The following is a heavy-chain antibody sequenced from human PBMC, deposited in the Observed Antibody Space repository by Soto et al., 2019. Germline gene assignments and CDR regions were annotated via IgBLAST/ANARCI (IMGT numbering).Heavy chain of an antibody. CDR2: ISGSGGST. D-gene: IGHD6-19*01. CDR1: GFTFSSYA. J-gene: IGHJ5*02. CDR3: ARDVAAINWFDP. V-gene: IGHV3-23*01. Sequence: GSLRLSCASSGFTFSSYAMSWVRQAPGKGLEWVSAISGSGGSTYYADSVKGRFTISRDNSKNSLYLQMNSLRAEDTAVYYCARDVAAINWFDPWGQGTLVTVSS.